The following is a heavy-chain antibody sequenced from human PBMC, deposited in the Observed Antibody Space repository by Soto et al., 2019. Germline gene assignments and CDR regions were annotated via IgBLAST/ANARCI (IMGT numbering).Heavy chain of an antibody. CDR3: ARALGSSFYYFDY. Sequence: SGKVSCKASGYTFTGYYMHWVRQAPGQGLEWMGWINPNSGGTNYAQKFQGRVTMTRDTSISTAYMELSRLRSDDTAVYYCARALGSSFYYFDYWGQGTLVTASS. D-gene: IGHD6-13*01. V-gene: IGHV1-2*02. CDR2: INPNSGGT. CDR1: GYTFTGYY. J-gene: IGHJ4*02.